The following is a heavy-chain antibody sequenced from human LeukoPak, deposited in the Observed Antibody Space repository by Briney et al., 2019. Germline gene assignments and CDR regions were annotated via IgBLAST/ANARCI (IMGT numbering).Heavy chain of an antibody. J-gene: IGHJ3*02. CDR3: ARRGGSPLGAFDI. CDR1: GDSIIGYY. V-gene: IGHV4-59*01. Sequence: SETLSLTCTVSGDSIIGYYWSWIRQPPGKGLEWIGYIHYSGSTDYNPSLQSRVTISVDTSRSHFSLKLSSATAADTAVYYCARRGGSPLGAFDIWGQGTMVTVSS. CDR2: IHYSGST. D-gene: IGHD1-26*01.